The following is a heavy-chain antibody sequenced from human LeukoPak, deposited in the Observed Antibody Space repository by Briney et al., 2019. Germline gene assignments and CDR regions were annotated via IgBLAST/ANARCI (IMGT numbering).Heavy chain of an antibody. CDR3: ARMTARGGESFDY. V-gene: IGHV5-51*01. Sequence: LWVSGGGSACSVSSYRTGWVRQINGKGLEWMGIIYPGDSDTRYSPSFQGQVTISADKSISTAYLQWSSLKASDTAMYYCARMTARGGESFDYWGQGTLVTVSS. D-gene: IGHD3-10*01. CDR1: ACSVSSYR. J-gene: IGHJ4*02. CDR2: IYPGDSDT.